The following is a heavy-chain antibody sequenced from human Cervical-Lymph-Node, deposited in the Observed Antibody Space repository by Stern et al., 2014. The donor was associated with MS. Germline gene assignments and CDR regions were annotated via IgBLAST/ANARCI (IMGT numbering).Heavy chain of an antibody. D-gene: IGHD2-21*02. J-gene: IGHJ5*01. Sequence: QVQLVESGAEVKRPGSSVTVSCKSSGDTFSDHSISWVRRAPGHGLEWVGGIIPLFGAADFAQMCQGRVSITEDESTTTAYMELSSLRSEDTAMYYCARGAYCGGDCYWGWFDSWGQGTLVTVSS. CDR1: GDTFSDHS. CDR2: IIPLFGAA. V-gene: IGHV1-69*01. CDR3: ARGAYCGGDCYWGWFDS.